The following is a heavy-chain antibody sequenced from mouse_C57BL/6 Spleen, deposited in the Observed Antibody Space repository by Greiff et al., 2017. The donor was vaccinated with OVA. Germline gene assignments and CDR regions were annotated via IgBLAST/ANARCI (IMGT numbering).Heavy chain of an antibody. Sequence: EVKLVESGGGLVKPGGSLKLSCAASGFTFSSYTMSWVRQTPEKRLEWVATICGGGGNTYYPDSVKGRFTLSRDTAQNTLYLQMSSLRSEETALYDGSRHERLRRDLAYWGKGTLVTVSA. CDR1: GFTFSSYT. J-gene: IGHJ3*01. CDR2: ICGGGGNT. D-gene: IGHD2-4*01. V-gene: IGHV5-9*01. CDR3: SRHERLRRDLAY.